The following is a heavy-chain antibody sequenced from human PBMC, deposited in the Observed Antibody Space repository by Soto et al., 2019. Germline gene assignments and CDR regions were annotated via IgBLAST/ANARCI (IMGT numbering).Heavy chain of an antibody. V-gene: IGHV3-23*01. Sequence: GGSLRLSCAASGFTFSSYAMSWVRQAPGKGLEWVSAISGSGGSTYYADAVKGRLTISRDNSKNTLYLKMNSLRAEDTAVYYCAIDRRGDTAMLHHLLDYWGQGTLVTVSS. D-gene: IGHD5-18*01. CDR1: GFTFSSYA. J-gene: IGHJ4*02. CDR3: AIDRRGDTAMLHHLLDY. CDR2: ISGSGGST.